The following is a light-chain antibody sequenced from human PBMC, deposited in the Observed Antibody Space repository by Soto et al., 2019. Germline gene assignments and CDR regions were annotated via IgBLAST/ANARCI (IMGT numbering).Light chain of an antibody. CDR3: QQYGSSL. J-gene: IGKJ3*01. V-gene: IGKV3-20*01. CDR1: QSVSSSY. CDR2: GAS. Sequence: EIVLTQSPGTLSLSPGERATLSCRASQSVSSSYLAWYQQKPGQAPRLLIYGASSRATGIPDRFSGSGSGTDFTLTISRLEPEDFEVYYCQQYGSSLFGPGTKVDIK.